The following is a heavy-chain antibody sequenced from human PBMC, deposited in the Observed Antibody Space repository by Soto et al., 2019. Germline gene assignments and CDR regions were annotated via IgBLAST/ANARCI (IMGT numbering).Heavy chain of an antibody. J-gene: IGHJ4*02. CDR3: ARYFSHYCDY. Sequence: QVQLVESGGGVVQPGRSLRLSCAASGFTFSSYGMHWVRQAPGKGLEWVAVIAYDGSNKYYADSVKGRFTISRDNSKNRLYLQMNSLRAEDAGVYYCARYFSHYCDYWGQGTPVTVSS. D-gene: IGHD3-9*01. CDR1: GFTFSSYG. V-gene: IGHV3-30*03. CDR2: IAYDGSNK.